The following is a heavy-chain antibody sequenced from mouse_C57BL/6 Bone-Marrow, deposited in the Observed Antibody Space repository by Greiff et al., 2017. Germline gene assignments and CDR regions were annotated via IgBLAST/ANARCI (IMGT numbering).Heavy chain of an antibody. D-gene: IGHD1-1*02. V-gene: IGHV1-59*01. CDR3: ARDNGYGPYYFDY. CDR2: IDPSDSYT. CDR1: GYTFTSYW. Sequence: QVQLQQPGAELVRPGTSVKLSCKASGYTFTSYWMHWVKQRPGQGLEWIGVIDPSDSYTNYNHKFKGKATLTVDTSSSTAYMQLSSLTSEDSAVYDCARDNGYGPYYFDYWGQGTTLTVSA. J-gene: IGHJ2*01.